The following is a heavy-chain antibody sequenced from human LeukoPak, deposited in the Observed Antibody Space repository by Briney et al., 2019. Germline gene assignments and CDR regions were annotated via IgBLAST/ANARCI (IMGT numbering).Heavy chain of an antibody. Sequence: PGGSLRLSCAASGFTFSSYAMHWVRQAPGKGLEWVAFIRYDGSNKYYADSVKGRFTISRDNSKNTLYLQMNSLRVEDTAVYYCAKGESPVVPEYFDYWGQGTLVTVSS. J-gene: IGHJ4*02. CDR3: AKGESPVVPEYFDY. CDR2: IRYDGSNK. V-gene: IGHV3-30*02. CDR1: GFTFSSYA. D-gene: IGHD2-2*01.